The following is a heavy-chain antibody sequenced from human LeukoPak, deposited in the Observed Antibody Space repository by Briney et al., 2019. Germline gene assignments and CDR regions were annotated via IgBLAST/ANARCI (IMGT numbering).Heavy chain of an antibody. CDR3: ARGEMATIGPFDY. CDR1: GFTFTNYN. J-gene: IGHJ4*02. Sequence: GGSLRLSCAASGFTFTNYNMNWVRQAPGKGLEWVSSITSGSRYIYYADSVKGRFTISRDNAKNSLYLQMNSLRAEDTAVYYCARGEMATIGPFDYWGQGTLVTVSS. D-gene: IGHD5-24*01. V-gene: IGHV3-21*01. CDR2: ITSGSRYI.